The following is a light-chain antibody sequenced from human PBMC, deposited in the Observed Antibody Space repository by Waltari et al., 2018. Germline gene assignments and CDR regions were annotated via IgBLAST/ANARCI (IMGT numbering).Light chain of an antibody. CDR3: SSYTSSSTWV. CDR2: DVS. V-gene: IGLV2-14*03. J-gene: IGLJ3*02. Sequence: QSALTQPASVSGFPGQSITISRTGTSSTVGGYNYVSWYQQHQGKAPKLMIYDVSNRPSGVSNRFSGSKSGNTASLTISGLQAEDEADYYCSSYTSSSTWVFGGGTKLTVL. CDR1: SSTVGGYNY.